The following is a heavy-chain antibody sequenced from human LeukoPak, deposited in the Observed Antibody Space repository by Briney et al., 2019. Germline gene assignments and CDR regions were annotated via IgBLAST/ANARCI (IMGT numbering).Heavy chain of an antibody. D-gene: IGHD6-19*01. CDR1: GYTFTSYG. Sequence: GASVKVSCKASGYTFTSYGISWVRQAPRQGLEWMGWISAYNGNTNYAQKLQGRVTMTTDTSTSTAYMELRSLRSDDTAVYYCAREGQWLGFYYYYYGMDVWGQGTTVTVSS. V-gene: IGHV1-18*01. CDR2: ISAYNGNT. J-gene: IGHJ6*02. CDR3: AREGQWLGFYYYYYGMDV.